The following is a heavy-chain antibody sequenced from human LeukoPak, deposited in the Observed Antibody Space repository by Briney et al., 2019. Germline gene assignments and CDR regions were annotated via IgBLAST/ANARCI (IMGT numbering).Heavy chain of an antibody. V-gene: IGHV3-53*01. D-gene: IGHD2-15*01. J-gene: IGHJ2*01. Sequence: GGSLRLSCAASGFTVSSSYMSWVRQAPGKGLKWVSVIYSGGSTYYADSVKGRFTISRDNSKNTLYLQMNSLRAEDTAVYYCATETLGYCSGGSCYSNWYFDLWGRGTLVTVSS. CDR2: IYSGGST. CDR1: GFTVSSSY. CDR3: ATETLGYCSGGSCYSNWYFDL.